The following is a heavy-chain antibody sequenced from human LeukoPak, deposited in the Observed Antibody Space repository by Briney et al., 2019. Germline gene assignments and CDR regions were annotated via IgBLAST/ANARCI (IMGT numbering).Heavy chain of an antibody. J-gene: IGHJ5*02. CDR3: ARGDCRGGSCYTGTAWFDT. D-gene: IGHD2-15*01. CDR2: IYYDDRT. V-gene: IGHV4-30-2*01. Sequence: SETLSLTCAVPGASISSGGYSWTWIRQPPGKNLEWNGYIYYDDRTSYNPSLKSRLTISADRSKNQFSLNLSSVTAADTAVYYCARGDCRGGSCYTGTAWFDTWGQGTRVTVSS. CDR1: GASISSGGYS.